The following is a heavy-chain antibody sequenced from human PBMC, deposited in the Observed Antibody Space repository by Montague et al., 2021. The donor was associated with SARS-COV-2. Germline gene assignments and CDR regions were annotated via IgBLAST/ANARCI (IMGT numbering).Heavy chain of an antibody. CDR1: GFTLSSYA. J-gene: IGHJ4*02. V-gene: IGHV3-23*01. D-gene: IGHD2-2*01. Sequence: SLRLSCAASGFTLSSYAMNWVRQAPGKGLEWVSSISGGDDTTYYADSVKGRFTISRDSSKNTLYLQMNSLRVEETAVYYCAKGFTSWPRGLFDYWGQGSLVTVSS. CDR2: ISGGDDTT. CDR3: AKGFTSWPRGLFDY.